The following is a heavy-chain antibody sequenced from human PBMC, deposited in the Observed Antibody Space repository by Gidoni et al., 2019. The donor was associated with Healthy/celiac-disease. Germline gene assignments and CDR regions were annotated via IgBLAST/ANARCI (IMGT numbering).Heavy chain of an antibody. Sequence: QVQLPESGPGLVKPSETLSLPCTVSGCSISSYYWSWIRQPPGKGLEWIGYIYYSGSTNYNPSLKSRVTISVDTSKNQFSLKLSSVTAADTAVYYCARGGILTGYYRDDAFDIWGQGTMVTVSS. D-gene: IGHD3-9*01. CDR2: IYYSGST. V-gene: IGHV4-59*01. CDR3: ARGGILTGYYRDDAFDI. J-gene: IGHJ3*02. CDR1: GCSISSYY.